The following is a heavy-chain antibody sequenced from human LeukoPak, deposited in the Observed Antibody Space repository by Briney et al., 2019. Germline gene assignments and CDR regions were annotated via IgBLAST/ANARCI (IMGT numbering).Heavy chain of an antibody. J-gene: IGHJ5*02. V-gene: IGHV1-18*01. CDR2: ISAYNGNT. Sequence: ASVKVSCKASGYTFTSYGISWVRQAPGQGLGWMGWISAYNGNTNYAQKLQGRVTMTTDTSTSTAYMELRSLRSDDTAVYYCAINPSRGYSYGSLLNWFDPWGQGTLVTVSS. CDR3: AINPSRGYSYGSLLNWFDP. CDR1: GYTFTSYG. D-gene: IGHD5-18*01.